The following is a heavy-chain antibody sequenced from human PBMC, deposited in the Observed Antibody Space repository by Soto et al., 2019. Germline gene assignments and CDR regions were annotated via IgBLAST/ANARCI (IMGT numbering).Heavy chain of an antibody. J-gene: IGHJ5*02. V-gene: IGHV4-4*01. Sequence: SETLSLTCVVSGDSLNSDNWWSWVRQPPGKGLEWIGEVYHSGSTNYNPSLKSRVIMSVDKSKNQFFLKLRSVTAADTAVYCCATMVRLDAARYWFDPWGRGTLVTVSS. CDR3: ATMVRLDAARYWFDP. CDR2: VYHSGST. D-gene: IGHD5-18*01. CDR1: GDSLNSDNW.